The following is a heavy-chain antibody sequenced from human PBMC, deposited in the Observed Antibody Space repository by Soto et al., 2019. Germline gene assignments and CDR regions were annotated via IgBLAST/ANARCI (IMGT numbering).Heavy chain of an antibody. CDR3: ARHVPYCSGGSCYSRGYYYYMDV. V-gene: IGHV4-59*08. Sequence: SETLSLTCTVSGGSISSYYWSWIRQPPGKGLEWIGYIYYSGSTNYNPSLKSRVTISVDTSKNQFSLKLSSVTAAGTAVYYCARHVPYCSGGSCYSRGYYYYMDVWGKGTTVTVSS. J-gene: IGHJ6*03. CDR2: IYYSGST. D-gene: IGHD2-15*01. CDR1: GGSISSYY.